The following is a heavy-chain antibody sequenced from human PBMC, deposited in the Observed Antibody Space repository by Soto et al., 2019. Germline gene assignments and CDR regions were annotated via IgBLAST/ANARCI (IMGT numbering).Heavy chain of an antibody. CDR3: HSTSRAARWFDP. CDR1: GYTFTDYY. CDR2: INPSGGNT. D-gene: IGHD2-2*01. Sequence: ASVKVSCKASGYTFTDYYIHWVRRAPGQGLEWMGIINPSGGNTNYAQRFQGRVTMTRDTSTSTVYMELSSLTSDDTAVYYCHSTSRAARWFDPWGQGTLVTVSS. J-gene: IGHJ5*02. V-gene: IGHV1-46*01.